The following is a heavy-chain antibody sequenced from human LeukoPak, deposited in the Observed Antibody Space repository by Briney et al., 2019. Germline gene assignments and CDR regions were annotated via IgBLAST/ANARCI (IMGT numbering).Heavy chain of an antibody. D-gene: IGHD6-13*01. CDR1: GYSISSGYY. V-gene: IGHV4-38-2*01. Sequence: SETLSLTCAVSGYSISSGYYWGWIRQPPGKGLEWIGSIYHSGSTYYNPSLKSRVTISVDTSKNQFSLKLSSVTAADTAVYYCARLAGKLHYYYYYMDVWGKETTVTVSS. CDR2: IYHSGST. J-gene: IGHJ6*03. CDR3: ARLAGKLHYYYYYMDV.